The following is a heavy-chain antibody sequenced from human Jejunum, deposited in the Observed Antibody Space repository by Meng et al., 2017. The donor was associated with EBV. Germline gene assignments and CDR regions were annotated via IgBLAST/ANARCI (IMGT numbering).Heavy chain of an antibody. CDR1: GDSIDSRNW. D-gene: IGHD2-21*02. V-gene: IGHV4-4*02. CDR3: VRGGDYCLVY. CDR2: IYYSGST. Sequence: QVQWKGPGPGWVKPSGTLSLTCAVSGDSIDSRNWWSWVRQSQERGLEWIGEIYYSGSTNYNPSLKSRVTILVDRSENHFSLHLSSVTAADTAVYYCVRGGDYCLVYWGQGTLVTVSS. J-gene: IGHJ4*02.